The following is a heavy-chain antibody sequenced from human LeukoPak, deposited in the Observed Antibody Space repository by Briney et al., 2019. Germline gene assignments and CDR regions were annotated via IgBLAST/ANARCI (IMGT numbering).Heavy chain of an antibody. J-gene: IGHJ3*02. D-gene: IGHD1-7*01. CDR1: GYTLTSYF. CDR3: ARDQDWNYAFDI. V-gene: IGHV1-46*01. CDR2: INPSGGST. Sequence: ASVKGSSTASGYTLTSYFIHWVRQAPGQGLEWMGIINPSGGSTSYAQKFQGRVTMTRDTSTSTVYMELSSLRSEDTAVYYCARDQDWNYAFDIWGQGTMVTVSS.